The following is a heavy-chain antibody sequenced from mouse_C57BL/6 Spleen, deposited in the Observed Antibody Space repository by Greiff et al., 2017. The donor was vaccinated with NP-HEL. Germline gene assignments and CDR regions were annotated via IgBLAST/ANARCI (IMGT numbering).Heavy chain of an antibody. J-gene: IGHJ4*01. D-gene: IGHD2-10*02. V-gene: IGHV1-63*01. Sequence: VQGVESGAELVRPGTSVKMSCKASGYTFTNYWIGWAKQRPGHGLEWIGDIYPGGGYTNYNEKFKGKATLTADKSSSTAYMQFSSLTSEDSAIYYCARRGYGNCYAMDYWGQGTSVTVSS. CDR2: IYPGGGYT. CDR3: ARRGYGNCYAMDY. CDR1: GYTFTNYW.